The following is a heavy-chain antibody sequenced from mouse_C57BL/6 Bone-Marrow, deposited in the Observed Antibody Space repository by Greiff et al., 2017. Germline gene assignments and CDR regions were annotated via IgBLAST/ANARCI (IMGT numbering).Heavy chain of an antibody. CDR1: GYTFTSYG. CDR3: ARYGGYYDYDVGYVDV. Sequence: QVQLQQSGAELARPGASVKLSCKASGYTFTSYGISWVKQRTGQGLAWIGEIYPRSGNTYYNEKFKGKATLTADKSSSTAYIELRSLTSEDTAVYFCARYGGYYDYDVGYVDVWGTGTTVTVSS. J-gene: IGHJ1*03. D-gene: IGHD2-4*01. CDR2: IYPRSGNT. V-gene: IGHV1-81*01.